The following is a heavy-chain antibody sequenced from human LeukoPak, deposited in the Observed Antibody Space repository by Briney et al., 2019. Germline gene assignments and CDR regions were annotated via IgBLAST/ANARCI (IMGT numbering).Heavy chain of an antibody. Sequence: GGSLRLSCAASGFTSSTYAIHWVRQAPGKGLEWVSLISYDGSNKNYADSVKGRFTISRDNSKNTLYLQMNGLRAEDTAVFYCAREMTTVTTFALDYWGQGTLVTVPS. CDR2: ISYDGSNK. J-gene: IGHJ4*02. V-gene: IGHV3-30-3*01. CDR3: AREMTTVTTFALDY. CDR1: GFTSSTYA. D-gene: IGHD4-17*01.